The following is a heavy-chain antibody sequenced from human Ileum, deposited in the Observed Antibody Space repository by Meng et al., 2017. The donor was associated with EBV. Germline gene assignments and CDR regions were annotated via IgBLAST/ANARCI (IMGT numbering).Heavy chain of an antibody. CDR1: GFTISNAW. CDR2: IKSRSDGGTI. CDR3: TKSACGGDCY. V-gene: IGHV3-15*01. D-gene: IGHD2-21*01. Sequence: EVQLVESXXXXVXXGGSLRLSCAASGFTISNAWMSWVRQAPGKGLECVGRIKSRSDGGTIDYAAPVKGRFTISRDDSKNTMYLQMNSLKTEDTAVYYCTKSACGGDCYWGQGTLVTVSS. J-gene: IGHJ4*02.